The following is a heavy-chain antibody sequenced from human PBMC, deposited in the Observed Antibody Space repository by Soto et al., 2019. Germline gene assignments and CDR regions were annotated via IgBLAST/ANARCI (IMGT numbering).Heavy chain of an antibody. CDR3: ARDPHYYYGWAYYYMDV. CDR1: GFTFDDYT. Sequence: GGSLRLSCAASGFTFDDYTMHWVRQAPGKGLEWVSLISRGSSYTYYADSVKGRFTISRDNAKNSLYLQMNSLRAEDTAFYYCARDPHYYYGWAYYYMDVWGKGTTVTVSS. V-gene: IGHV3-21*01. D-gene: IGHD3-10*01. J-gene: IGHJ6*03. CDR2: ISRGSSYT.